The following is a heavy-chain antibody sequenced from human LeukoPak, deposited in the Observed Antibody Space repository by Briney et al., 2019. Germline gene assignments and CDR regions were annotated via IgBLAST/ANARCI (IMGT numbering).Heavy chain of an antibody. Sequence: QPGRSLRLSCAASGFTFSSYAMHWVRQAPGKGLEWVAVISYDGSNKYYADSVKGRFTISRDNSKNTLYLQMNSLRAEDTAVYYCARDRITMVRGVGNWFDPWGQGTLVTVSS. V-gene: IGHV3-30*04. CDR1: GFTFSSYA. CDR3: ARDRITMVRGVGNWFDP. CDR2: ISYDGSNK. D-gene: IGHD3-10*01. J-gene: IGHJ5*02.